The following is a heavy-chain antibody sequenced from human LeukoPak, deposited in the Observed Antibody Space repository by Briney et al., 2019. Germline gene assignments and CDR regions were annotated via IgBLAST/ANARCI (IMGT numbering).Heavy chain of an antibody. CDR1: GGSISSYY. V-gene: IGHV4-59*08. CDR2: IYHSGST. CDR3: ARSSGGFDS. J-gene: IGHJ5*01. Sequence: PSETLSLTCTVSGGSISSYYWSWIRQPPGKGLEWIGYIYHSGSTNYNPSLKSRVTISVDTSKNQFSLKLSSVTAADTAVYYCARSSGGFDSWGQGTLVTVSS.